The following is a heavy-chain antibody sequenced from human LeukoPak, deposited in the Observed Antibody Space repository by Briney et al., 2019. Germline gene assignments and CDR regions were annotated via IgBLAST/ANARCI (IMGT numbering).Heavy chain of an antibody. CDR2: IYTSGST. D-gene: IGHD3-22*01. CDR1: GGSISSGSYY. V-gene: IGHV4-61*02. J-gene: IGHJ4*02. CDR3: ARSGADYYDSSGHPDY. Sequence: SQTLSLTCTVSGGSISSGSYYWSWIRQPAGKGLEWIGRIYTSGSTNYNPSLKSRVTISVDTSKNQFSLKLSSVTAADTAVYYCARSGADYYDSSGHPDYWGQGTLVTVSS.